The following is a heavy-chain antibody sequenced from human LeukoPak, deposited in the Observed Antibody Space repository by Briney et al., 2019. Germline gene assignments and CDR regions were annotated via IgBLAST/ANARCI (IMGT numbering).Heavy chain of an antibody. Sequence: PGGSLRLSCAASGFTFNGYWMNLVRQAPGKGLEWVANIKKDGSETKYVDSLRGRFTISRDNAKNSLYLQINGLTVEDTAVYYCSGGSGWLMDVWGKGTTVTVSS. CDR2: IKKDGSET. CDR1: GFTFNGYW. V-gene: IGHV3-7*01. J-gene: IGHJ6*03. CDR3: SGGSGWLMDV. D-gene: IGHD6-19*01.